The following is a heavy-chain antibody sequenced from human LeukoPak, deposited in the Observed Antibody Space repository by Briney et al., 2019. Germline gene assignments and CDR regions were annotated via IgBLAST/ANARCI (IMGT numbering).Heavy chain of an antibody. D-gene: IGHD1-26*01. Sequence: SETLSLTCTVSGGSISSSSYYWGWIRQPPGKGLEWIGSIYYSGSTYYNPSLKSRVTISVDTSKNQFSLKLSSVTAADTAVYYCARAARVWELLGYYFDYWGQGTLVTVSS. CDR3: ARAARVWELLGYYFDY. V-gene: IGHV4-39*07. CDR2: IYYSGST. J-gene: IGHJ4*02. CDR1: GGSISSSSYY.